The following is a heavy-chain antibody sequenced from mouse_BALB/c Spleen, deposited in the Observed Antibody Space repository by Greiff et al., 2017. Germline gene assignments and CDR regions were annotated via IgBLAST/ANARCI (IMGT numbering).Heavy chain of an antibody. J-gene: IGHJ4*01. CDR1: GFNIKDTY. Sequence: EVQLQESGAELVRSGASVKLSCTASGFNIKDTYMHWVKQRPEQGLEWIGRIDPANGNTKYDPKFQGKATITADTSSNTAYLQLSSLTSEDTAVYYCALQIGLRGYYAMDYWGQGTSVTVSS. CDR3: ALQIGLRGYYAMDY. V-gene: IGHV14-3*02. D-gene: IGHD3-1*01. CDR2: IDPANGNT.